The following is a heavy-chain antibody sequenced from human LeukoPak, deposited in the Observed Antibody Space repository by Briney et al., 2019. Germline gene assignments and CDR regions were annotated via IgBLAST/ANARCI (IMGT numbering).Heavy chain of an antibody. CDR1: GGTFSSYA. V-gene: IGHV1-69*06. CDR3: ARIQDDFWSGYYRDNYYYYYMDV. D-gene: IGHD3-3*01. Sequence: ASVKVSCKASGGTFSSYAISWVRQAPGQGLEWMGGIIPIFGTANYAQKFQGRVTITADKSTSTAYMELSSLRSEDTAVYYCARIQDDFWSGYYRDNYYYYYMDVWGKGTTVTVSS. CDR2: IIPIFGTA. J-gene: IGHJ6*03.